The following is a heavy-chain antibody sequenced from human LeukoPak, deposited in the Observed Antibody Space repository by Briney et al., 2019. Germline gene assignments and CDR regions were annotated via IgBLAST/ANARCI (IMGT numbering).Heavy chain of an antibody. CDR3: AKARYDGEVMIAATDY. Sequence: GGSLRLSCAASGFSFSSYGMHWVRQAPGKGLEWVAFISYDGSNKYYADSVKGRFTISRDNSKNTLYLQMNNLRADDTAVYYCAKARYDGEVMIAATDYWGQGTLVTVSS. J-gene: IGHJ4*02. CDR1: GFSFSSYG. D-gene: IGHD2-15*01. V-gene: IGHV3-30*02. CDR2: ISYDGSNK.